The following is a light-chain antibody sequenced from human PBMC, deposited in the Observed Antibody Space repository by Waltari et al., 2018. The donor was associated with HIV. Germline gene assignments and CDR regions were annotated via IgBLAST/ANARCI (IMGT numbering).Light chain of an antibody. V-gene: IGLV1-44*01. CDR3: SVWDDSLNGRV. CDR1: SSNIGSNA. Sequence: QSVLTQSPSASGTPGQRVTISCSGSSSNIGSNAVDWYQHLPGTAPKLLIHTNNQRPSGIPDRFSGSKAGTSASLAISGLQSEDESDYYCSVWDDSLNGRVFGTGTKVTVL. J-gene: IGLJ1*01. CDR2: TNN.